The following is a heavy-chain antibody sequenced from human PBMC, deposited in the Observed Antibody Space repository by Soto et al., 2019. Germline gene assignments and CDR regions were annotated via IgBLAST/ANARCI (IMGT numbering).Heavy chain of an antibody. Sequence: QLQLQESGPGLVKPSETLSLTCTVSGGSISSSSYYWGWIRQPPGKGLEWIGSIYYSGSTYYNPSLKSRVTISVDTSKNQFSLKLSSVTAADTAVYYCASLASSSWYGAFDIWGQGTMVTVSS. D-gene: IGHD6-13*01. CDR1: GGSISSSSYY. J-gene: IGHJ3*02. CDR2: IYYSGST. CDR3: ASLASSSWYGAFDI. V-gene: IGHV4-39*01.